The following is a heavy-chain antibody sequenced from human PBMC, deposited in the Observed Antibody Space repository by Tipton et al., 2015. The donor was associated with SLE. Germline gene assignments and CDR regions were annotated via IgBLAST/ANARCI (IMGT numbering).Heavy chain of an antibody. D-gene: IGHD2-2*02. CDR1: GGSITSGGYF. CDR2: IFYSGNT. J-gene: IGHJ4*02. Sequence: TLSLTCSVSGGSITSGGYFWNWIRQHPGKGLEWIGYIFYSGNTYYNPSLKSRVTISVDPSKSQFSLKLTSVTAADTAVYYCARATTAIAAFDNWGQGTLVTVSS. V-gene: IGHV4-31*03. CDR3: ARATTAIAAFDN.